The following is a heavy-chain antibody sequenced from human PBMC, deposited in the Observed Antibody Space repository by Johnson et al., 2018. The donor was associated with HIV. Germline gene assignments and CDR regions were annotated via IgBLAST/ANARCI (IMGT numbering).Heavy chain of an antibody. CDR1: GFTFSNYD. V-gene: IGHV3-13*04. J-gene: IGHJ3*01. CDR2: IGTAGDT. Sequence: VQLVESGGGLVQPGGSLRLSCAASGFTFSNYDMHWVRQATGKGLEWVSAIGTAGDTYYPGSVKGRFTISRDNSKNTLYLQMNSLRAGDTALYYCARGREGVENSGGAFDVWGQGTMVIVSS. CDR3: ARGREGVENSGGAFDV. D-gene: IGHD1-1*01.